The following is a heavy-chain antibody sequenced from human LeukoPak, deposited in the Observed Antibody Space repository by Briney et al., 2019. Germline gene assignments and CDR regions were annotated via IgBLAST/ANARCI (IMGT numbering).Heavy chain of an antibody. CDR1: GFTFSSYS. J-gene: IGHJ1*01. CDR2: ISSSSSYI. CDR3: ARAPSEIGGYYPEYFRH. V-gene: IGHV3-21*01. D-gene: IGHD3-22*01. Sequence: PGGSLRLSCAASGFTFSSYSMNWVRQAPGKGLEWVSSISSSSSYIYYADSVKGRFTISRDNAKNTVSLQMNSLRAEDTGVYYCARAPSEIGGYYPEYFRHWGQGTLVIVSS.